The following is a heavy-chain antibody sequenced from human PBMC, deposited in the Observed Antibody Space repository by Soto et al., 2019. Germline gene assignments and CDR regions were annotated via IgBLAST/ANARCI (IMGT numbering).Heavy chain of an antibody. V-gene: IGHV1-69*06. D-gene: IGHD4-17*01. Sequence: QVQLVQSGAEVKKPGSSVTVSCKASGGTFSSYAISWVRQAPGQGLEWMGGIIPIFVTANYAQKFQGRVTINADKSTSTAYMELSSLRSEDTAVYYCAPWGGSPTVTSAWWCLPWGQVTLVTVSS. CDR3: APWGGSPTVTSAWWCLP. J-gene: IGHJ5*02. CDR1: GGTFSSYA. CDR2: IIPIFVTA.